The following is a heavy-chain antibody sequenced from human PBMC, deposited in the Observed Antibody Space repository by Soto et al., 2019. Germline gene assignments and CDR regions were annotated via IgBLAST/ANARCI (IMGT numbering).Heavy chain of an antibody. D-gene: IGHD6-6*01. J-gene: IGHJ6*02. Sequence: PGGSLRLSCAASGFTFDYYAMHWVRQAPGKGLEWVSGISWNSGSIGYADSVKGRFTISRDNAKNSLYLQMNSLRAEDTALYYCAKDKAGPYSSSSGYYYYGMDVWGQGTTVTVSS. CDR3: AKDKAGPYSSSSGYYYYGMDV. V-gene: IGHV3-9*01. CDR2: ISWNSGSI. CDR1: GFTFDYYA.